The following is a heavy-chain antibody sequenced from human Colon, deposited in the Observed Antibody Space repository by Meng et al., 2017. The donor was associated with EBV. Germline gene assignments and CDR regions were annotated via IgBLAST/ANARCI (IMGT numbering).Heavy chain of an antibody. CDR3: AKSDYFDN. J-gene: IGHJ4*02. V-gene: IGHV3-74*01. Sequence: EVDLVESGGGFGQPGRSLRLSCAASGFTFSNYWMHWVRQAPGKGLVWVSRIKNDGSFTAYADSVKGRFTISRDNAKNTLYLQMNSLRAEDTAVYYCAKSDYFDNWGQGTLVTVSS. CDR1: GFTFSNYW. CDR2: IKNDGSFT.